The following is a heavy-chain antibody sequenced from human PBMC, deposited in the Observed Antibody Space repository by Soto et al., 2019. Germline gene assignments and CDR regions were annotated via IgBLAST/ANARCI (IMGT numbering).Heavy chain of an antibody. CDR3: AGHSSGVPGYYYGMDV. Sequence: GASLKLSCKSSGGTFSSYAISWVRQAPGQGLEWMGGIIPIFDTADYAQKFQGRVTITADESTNTAYMELSSLRSEDTAVYYCAGHSSGVPGYYYGMDVWGQGTTVTVSS. CDR2: IIPIFDTA. D-gene: IGHD3-22*01. CDR1: GGTFSSYA. V-gene: IGHV1-69*13. J-gene: IGHJ6*02.